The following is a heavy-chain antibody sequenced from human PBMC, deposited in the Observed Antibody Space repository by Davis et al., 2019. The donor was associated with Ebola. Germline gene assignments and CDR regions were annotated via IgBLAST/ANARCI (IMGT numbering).Heavy chain of an antibody. D-gene: IGHD3-3*01. CDR3: ARGVPVQITIFGVVRNWFDP. CDR2: IYYSGST. CDR1: GGSISSSSYY. J-gene: IGHJ5*02. Sequence: PSETLSLTCTVSGGSISSSSYYWGWIRQPPGKGLEWIGSIYYSGSTYYNPSLKSRVTISVDTSKNQFSLKLSSVTAADTAVYYCARGVPVQITIFGVVRNWFDPWGQGTLVTVSS. V-gene: IGHV4-39*07.